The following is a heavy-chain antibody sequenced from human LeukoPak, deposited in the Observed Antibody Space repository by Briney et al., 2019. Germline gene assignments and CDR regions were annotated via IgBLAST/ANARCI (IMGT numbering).Heavy chain of an antibody. CDR3: ARDYYYDSSGYYGQH. D-gene: IGHD3-22*01. V-gene: IGHV1-69*06. CDR1: GGTFSSYA. J-gene: IGHJ1*01. CDR2: IIPIFGTA. Sequence: VASGKVSCKASGGTFSSYAISWVRQAPGQGLEWMGRIIPIFGTANYAQKFQGRVTITADKSTSTAYMELSSLRSGDTAVYYCARDYYYDSSGYYGQHWGQGTLVTVSS.